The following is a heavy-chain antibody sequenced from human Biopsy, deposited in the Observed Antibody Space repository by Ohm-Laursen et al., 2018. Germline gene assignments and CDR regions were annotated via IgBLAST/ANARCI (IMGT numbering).Heavy chain of an antibody. CDR2: IYNTGNT. V-gene: IGHV4-59*08. CDR3: ARRSAANWYFNL. D-gene: IGHD6-25*01. Sequence: SQTLSLTWTVSGVSITSYSWSWIRQPPGKGLEPIGYIYNTGNTTYNPSLQSRFTISIDTSNNPLSLRMRTVTAADAAVYYCARRSAANWYFNLWGRGTLVTVSS. CDR1: GVSITSYS. J-gene: IGHJ2*01.